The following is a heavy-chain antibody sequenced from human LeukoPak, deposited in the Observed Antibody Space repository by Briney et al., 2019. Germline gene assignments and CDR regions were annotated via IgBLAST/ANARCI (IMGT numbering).Heavy chain of an antibody. V-gene: IGHV3-33*08. J-gene: IGHJ4*02. Sequence: GGSLRLSCAASGFTFSSYGMHWVRQAPGKGLEWVAVIWYDGSNKYYADSVKGRFTISRDNSKNTLYLQMNSLRAEDTAVYYCARDIVVVTSWYFEYWGQGTLVTVSS. CDR3: ARDIVVVTSWYFEY. CDR1: GFTFSSYG. CDR2: IWYDGSNK. D-gene: IGHD2-21*02.